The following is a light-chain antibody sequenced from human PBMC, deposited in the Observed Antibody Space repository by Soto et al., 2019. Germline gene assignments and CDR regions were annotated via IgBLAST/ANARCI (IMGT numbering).Light chain of an antibody. Sequence: SVLTHPASVSGSTAQSIIISCIGTSSDVGGYNYVSWYQQQPGKAPKLMIYQVTNRLSGVSNSFSGSKSGNTASLTISGLQAEDEAAYYCSSYTSSTSYVSGTGTKVTVL. V-gene: IGLV2-14*01. CDR1: SSDVGGYNY. J-gene: IGLJ1*01. CDR3: SSYTSSTSYV. CDR2: QVT.